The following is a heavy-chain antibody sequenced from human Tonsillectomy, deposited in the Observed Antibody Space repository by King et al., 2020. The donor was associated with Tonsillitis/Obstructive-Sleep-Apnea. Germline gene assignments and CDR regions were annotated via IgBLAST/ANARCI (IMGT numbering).Heavy chain of an antibody. J-gene: IGHJ3*01. CDR1: GFTFSSYW. Sequence: VQLVESGGGLVQPGGSLRLSCAASGFTFSSYWMTWVRQAPGKGREWVTNIKRDGSEKESVDYVKGRFTVSRDNAKNSLYLQMNSLRVEDMAVYYCARDPYRDSFGPFDLWGQGTMVTVSS. CDR3: ARDPYRDSFGPFDL. CDR2: IKRDGSEK. D-gene: IGHD4-17*01. V-gene: IGHV3-7*04.